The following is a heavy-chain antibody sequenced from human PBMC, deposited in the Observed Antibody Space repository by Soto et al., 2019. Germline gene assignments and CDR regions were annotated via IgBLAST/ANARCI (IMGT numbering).Heavy chain of an antibody. D-gene: IGHD5-18*01. CDR3: ARRGYSYGSPNVHYFDY. V-gene: IGHV1-3*01. CDR2: INAGNGNT. J-gene: IGHJ4*02. Sequence: QVQLVQSGAEVKKPGASVKVSCKASGYTFTSYAMHWVRQAPGQRLEWMGWINAGNGNTKYSQKFQGRVTITRDTSASTAYMELSSLRSEDTAVYYCARRGYSYGSPNVHYFDYWGQGTLVTVSS. CDR1: GYTFTSYA.